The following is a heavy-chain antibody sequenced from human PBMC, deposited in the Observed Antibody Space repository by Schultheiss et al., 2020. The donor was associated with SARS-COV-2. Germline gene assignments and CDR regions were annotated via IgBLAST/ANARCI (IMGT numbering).Heavy chain of an antibody. D-gene: IGHD6-6*01. J-gene: IGHJ5*02. V-gene: IGHV3-48*04. CDR1: GFTFSSYS. CDR2: ISSSGSTI. CDR3: ARGGYSSSSGWFDP. Sequence: GGSLRLSCAASGFTFSSYSMNWVRQAPGKGLEWVSSISSSGSTIYYADSVKGRFTISRDNAKNSLYLQMNSLRAEDTAVYYCARGGYSSSSGWFDPWGQGTLVTVSS.